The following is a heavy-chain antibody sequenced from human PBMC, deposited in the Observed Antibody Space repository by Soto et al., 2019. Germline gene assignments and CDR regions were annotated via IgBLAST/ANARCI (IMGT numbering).Heavy chain of an antibody. CDR2: IYHSVST. CDR3: ASQGDYSSSWYSSDWFEP. D-gene: IGHD6-13*01. Sequence: SETLSLTCAVSGYSISSGYYWGWLRPPPVKGLEWIGRIYHSVSTYYNPSLKSRVTISVDTSKNQFSLKLRSVTAADTAVYYCASQGDYSSSWYSSDWFEPWGQGTLVTVSS. V-gene: IGHV4-38-2*01. J-gene: IGHJ5*02. CDR1: GYSISSGYY.